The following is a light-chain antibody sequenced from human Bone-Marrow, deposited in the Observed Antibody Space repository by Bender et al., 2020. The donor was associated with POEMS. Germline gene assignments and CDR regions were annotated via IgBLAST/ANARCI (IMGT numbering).Light chain of an antibody. CDR2: EDN. V-gene: IGLV3-1*01. Sequence: SYELTQPASVSVSPGQTATITCSGDNLGDKFACWYQQKPGQSPVVVIYEDNKRPSGIPERFSGSNSGNTATLTISGTQAMDEADYYCQSWERSTVLFGGGTKLTVL. J-gene: IGLJ2*01. CDR1: NLGDKF. CDR3: QSWERSTVL.